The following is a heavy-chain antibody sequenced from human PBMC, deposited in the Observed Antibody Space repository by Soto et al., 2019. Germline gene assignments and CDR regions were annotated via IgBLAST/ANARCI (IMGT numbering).Heavy chain of an antibody. CDR3: GRGGSISGFDY. CDR2: IGVSGGNT. V-gene: IGHV1-18*01. J-gene: IGHJ4*02. CDR1: GYPFTSYD. D-gene: IGHD1-26*01. Sequence: QVQLVQSGSEVKEPGASVKVSCKASGYPFTSYDISWARQAPGQGLEWMGWIGVSGGNTNYAQKVQGRVTMTTDTSTSTAYMELRSLRSDDTAVYYCGRGGSISGFDYWGQGTLVTVSS.